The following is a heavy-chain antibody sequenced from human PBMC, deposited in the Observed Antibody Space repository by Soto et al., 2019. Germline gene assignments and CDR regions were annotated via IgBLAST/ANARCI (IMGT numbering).Heavy chain of an antibody. CDR2: ISSSSSYI. D-gene: IGHD3-22*01. V-gene: IGHV3-21*01. CDR1: GFTFGSYS. J-gene: IGHJ4*02. Sequence: EVQLVESGGGLVKPGGSLRLSCAASGFTFGSYSMNWVRQAPGKGLEWVSSISSSSSYIYYADSVRGRFIISKDNAKNSLYLQMNSLRAEDTAVYYCARDRGYYYDSSGYSEIDYWGQGTLVTVSS. CDR3: ARDRGYYYDSSGYSEIDY.